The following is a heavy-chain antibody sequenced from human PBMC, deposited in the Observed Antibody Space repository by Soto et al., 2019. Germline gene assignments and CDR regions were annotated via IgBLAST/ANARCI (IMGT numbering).Heavy chain of an antibody. Sequence: QITLKESGPTLVKPTQTLTLTCTFSGFSLSTSGVGVGWIRQPPGKALEWLALIYWDDDKRYSPSLKSRLTITKDPSKNQVVLTMTNMDPVDTATYYCAHIGSNNVLLWFGELLPSSYYYFDYWGQGTLVTVSS. D-gene: IGHD3-10*01. V-gene: IGHV2-5*02. CDR3: AHIGSNNVLLWFGELLPSSYYYFDY. CDR1: GFSLSTSGVG. CDR2: IYWDDDK. J-gene: IGHJ4*02.